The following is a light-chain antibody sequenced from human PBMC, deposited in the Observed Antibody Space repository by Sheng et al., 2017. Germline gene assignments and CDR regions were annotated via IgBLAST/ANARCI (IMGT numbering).Light chain of an antibody. V-gene: IGLV1-36*01. CDR1: SSNIGNNA. Sequence: QSLLTQPPSVSEAPRQRVTISCSGSSSNIGNNAVNWYQQLPGKAPKLLIYYDDLLPSGVSDRFSGSKSGTSASLAISGLQSEDEADYYCAAWDDSLNGPEVFGGGTKLTVL. CDR3: AAWDDSLNGPEV. J-gene: IGLJ2*01. CDR2: YDD.